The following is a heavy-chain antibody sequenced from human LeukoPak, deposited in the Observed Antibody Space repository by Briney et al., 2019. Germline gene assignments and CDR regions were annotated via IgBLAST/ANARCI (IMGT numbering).Heavy chain of an antibody. V-gene: IGHV4-34*01. CDR2: INHSGST. J-gene: IGHJ4*02. CDR3: ARLAPYYDSSGFDY. D-gene: IGHD3-22*01. Sequence: PSETLSLTCAVYGGSFSGYYWSWIRQPPGKGLEWIGEINHSGSTNYNPSLKSRVTISVDTSKNQFSLKLSSVTAPDTAVYYCARLAPYYDSSGFDYWGQGTLVTVSS. CDR1: GGSFSGYY.